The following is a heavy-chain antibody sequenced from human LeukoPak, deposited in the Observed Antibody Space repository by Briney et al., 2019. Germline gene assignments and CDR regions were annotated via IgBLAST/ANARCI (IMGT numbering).Heavy chain of an antibody. V-gene: IGHV2-5*02. Sequence: SGPTLVKPTQTLTLTCTFSGFSLTSSGVAVGWIRQPPGKAPEWLSLIYWDDDKRYRPSLKSRLPITKDTSKNQVVLTMSNMDPGDTATEYCAHRLGPIAAAGSGAFDIWGQGTLVTVSS. CDR2: IYWDDDK. J-gene: IGHJ3*02. D-gene: IGHD6-13*01. CDR1: GFSLTSSGVA. CDR3: AHRLGPIAAAGSGAFDI.